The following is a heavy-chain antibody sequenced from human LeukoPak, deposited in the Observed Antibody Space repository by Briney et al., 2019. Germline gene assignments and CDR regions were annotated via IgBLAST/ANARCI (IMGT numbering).Heavy chain of an antibody. CDR2: INPNSGGT. Sequence: ASVKVSCKASGYTFTGYYMHWVRQAPGQGLEWMGWINPNSGGTNYAQKFQGRVTMTRDTSSSTAYMELSRLRSDDPAVYYCARDHYISYYYDSSGYLGNWFDPWGQGTLVTVSS. J-gene: IGHJ5*02. CDR1: GYTFTGYY. D-gene: IGHD3-22*01. CDR3: ARDHYISYYYDSSGYLGNWFDP. V-gene: IGHV1-2*02.